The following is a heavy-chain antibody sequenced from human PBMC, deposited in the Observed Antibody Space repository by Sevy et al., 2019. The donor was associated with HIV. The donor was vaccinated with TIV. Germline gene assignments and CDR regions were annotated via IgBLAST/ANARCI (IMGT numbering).Heavy chain of an antibody. Sequence: GGSLRLSCAASGFTFGSYTLHWVRQAPGKGLEWVALISQTYNGSNKYYIDSVQGRFTISRDNSKNTLYLQMDSLRPEDTAVSYCARDNSGYFFFDYWGQGTLVTVSS. D-gene: IGHD3-22*01. V-gene: IGHV3-30-3*01. CDR2: ISQTYNGSNK. CDR1: GFTFGSYT. J-gene: IGHJ4*02. CDR3: ARDNSGYFFFDY.